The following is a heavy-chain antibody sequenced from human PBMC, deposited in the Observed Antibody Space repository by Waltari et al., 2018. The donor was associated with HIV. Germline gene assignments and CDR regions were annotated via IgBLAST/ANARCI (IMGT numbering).Heavy chain of an antibody. D-gene: IGHD6-19*01. CDR1: GYTFTGYY. Sequence: QVQLVQSGAEVKKPGASVKVSCKASGYTFTGYYMPWVRQAPGQGLEWMGWINPNSGGTNDAQKFQGRVTMTRDTSISTAYMELSRLRSDDTAVYYCARESGSSGWYHPFDYWGQGTLVTVSS. CDR2: INPNSGGT. J-gene: IGHJ4*02. V-gene: IGHV1-2*02. CDR3: ARESGSSGWYHPFDY.